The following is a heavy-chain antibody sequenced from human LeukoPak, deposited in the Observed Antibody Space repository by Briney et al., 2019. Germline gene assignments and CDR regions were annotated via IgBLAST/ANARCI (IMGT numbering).Heavy chain of an antibody. CDR3: ARGLWQWLVDY. J-gene: IGHJ4*02. Sequence: ASVKVSCKASGYTFTSNYMHWVRQAPGQGVEWMGMINPSGGSTSYARKFQGRVTMTSDTSTSTVFMELSSLRSEDTAVYSCARGLWQWLVDYWGQGTLVTVSS. CDR2: INPSGGST. V-gene: IGHV1-46*01. CDR1: GYTFTSNY. D-gene: IGHD6-19*01.